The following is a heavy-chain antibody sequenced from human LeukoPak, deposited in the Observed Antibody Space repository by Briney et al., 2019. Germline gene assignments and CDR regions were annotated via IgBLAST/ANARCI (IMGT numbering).Heavy chain of an antibody. CDR2: IIPIFGTA. D-gene: IGHD2-2*01. CDR3: ASENRPAPPICSSTSCSSLYAFDI. CDR1: GGTFSSYA. Sequence: SVKVSCKASGGTFSSYAISWVRQAPGQGLEWMGGIIPIFGTANYAQKFQGRVTITTDESTSTAYMELSSLRSEDTAVYYCASENRPAPPICSSTSCSSLYAFDIWGQGTMVTVSS. V-gene: IGHV1-69*05. J-gene: IGHJ3*02.